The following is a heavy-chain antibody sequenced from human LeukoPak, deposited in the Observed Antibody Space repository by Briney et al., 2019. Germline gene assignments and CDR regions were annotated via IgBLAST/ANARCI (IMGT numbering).Heavy chain of an antibody. CDR2: IYHSWGI. D-gene: IGHD1-1*01. V-gene: IGHV4-38-2*01. CDR3: ARNVTAGFFDY. CDR1: GSSVTSDYF. Sequence: SETLSLTCAVSGSSVTSDYFWGWIRQPPGKGVEWIATIYHSWGIYFNPSLKSRVSISLDASKNEFSLRLTSLTAGDTAIYYCARNVTAGFFDYWGQGILVTVSS. J-gene: IGHJ4*02.